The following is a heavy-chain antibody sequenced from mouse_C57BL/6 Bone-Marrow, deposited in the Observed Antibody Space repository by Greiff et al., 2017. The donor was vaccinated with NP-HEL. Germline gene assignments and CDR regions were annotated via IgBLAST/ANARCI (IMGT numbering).Heavy chain of an antibody. D-gene: IGHD2-4*01. CDR1: GFSLTSYG. V-gene: IGHV2-2*01. CDR2: IWSGGST. Sequence: VKLEESGPGLVQPSQSLSITCTVSGFSLTSYGVHWVRQSPGKGLEWLGVIWSGGSTDYNAAFISRLSISKDNSKSQVFFKMNSLQADDTAIYYCARYDYVDYWYFDVWGTGTTVTVSS. J-gene: IGHJ1*03. CDR3: ARYDYVDYWYFDV.